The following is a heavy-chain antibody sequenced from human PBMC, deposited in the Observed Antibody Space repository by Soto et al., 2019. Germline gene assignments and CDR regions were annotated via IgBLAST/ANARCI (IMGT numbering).Heavy chain of an antibody. V-gene: IGHV4-31*03. Sequence: SETLSLTCTVSGGSISSGGYYWSWIRQHPGKGLEWIGYIYYSGSTNYNPSLKSRVTISVDTSKNQFSLKLSSVTAADTAVYYCARGLGYCSSTSCRLNWFDPWGQGTLVTVSS. CDR3: ARGLGYCSSTSCRLNWFDP. CDR1: GGSISSGGYY. CDR2: IYYSGST. J-gene: IGHJ5*02. D-gene: IGHD2-2*01.